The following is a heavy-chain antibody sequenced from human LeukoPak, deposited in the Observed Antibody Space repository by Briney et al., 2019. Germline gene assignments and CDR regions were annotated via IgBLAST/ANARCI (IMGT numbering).Heavy chain of an antibody. D-gene: IGHD6-6*01. Sequence: GGSLRLSCAVSGFTFRSYWMHWGRQAPGRGLVWVSRISGDGSMTNYADSVKGRFTISRDNAKNTVYLQMNSLRAEDTAVYYCARYSSSSGGASHYLDYWGQGTLVTVSS. J-gene: IGHJ4*02. CDR1: GFTFRSYW. CDR3: ARYSSSSGGASHYLDY. V-gene: IGHV3-74*01. CDR2: ISGDGSMT.